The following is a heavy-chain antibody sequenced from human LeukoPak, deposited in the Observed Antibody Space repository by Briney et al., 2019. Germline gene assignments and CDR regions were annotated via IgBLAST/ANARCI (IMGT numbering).Heavy chain of an antibody. V-gene: IGHV1-8*03. CDR3: ARVATRIAVAGKNWFDP. Sequence: ASVKVSRKASGYTFTSYDINWVRQATGQGLEWMGWMNPNSGNTGYAQKFQGRVTITRNTSISTAYMELSSLRSEDTAVYYCARVATRIAVAGKNWFDPWGQGTLVTVSS. CDR2: MNPNSGNT. CDR1: GYTFTSYD. J-gene: IGHJ5*02. D-gene: IGHD6-19*01.